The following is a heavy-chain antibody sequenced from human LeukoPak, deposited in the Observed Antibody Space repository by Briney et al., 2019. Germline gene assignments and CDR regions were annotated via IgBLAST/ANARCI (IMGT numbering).Heavy chain of an antibody. V-gene: IGHV4-59*12. Sequence: SETLSLTCTVSGGSISSYYWSWIRQPPGKGLEWIGYIYHSGSTYYNPSLKSRVTISVDRSKNQFSLKLSSVTAADTAVYYCARGGRDGYKNDYWGQGTLVTVSS. J-gene: IGHJ4*02. CDR1: GGSISSYY. D-gene: IGHD5-24*01. CDR2: IYHSGST. CDR3: ARGGRDGYKNDY.